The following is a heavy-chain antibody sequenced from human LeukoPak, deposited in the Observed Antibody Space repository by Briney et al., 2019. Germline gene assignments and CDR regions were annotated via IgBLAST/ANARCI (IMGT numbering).Heavy chain of an antibody. D-gene: IGHD6-6*01. Sequence: GASVKVSCKASGYTFPSYFMHWVRQAPGQGLEWMGIINPTGGSTTYAQKFQGRVTITADESTSTAYMELSSLRSEDTAVYYCARRDSSSSGVYYWGQGTLVTVSS. CDR3: ARRDSSSSGVYY. V-gene: IGHV1-46*01. CDR1: GYTFPSYF. CDR2: INPTGGST. J-gene: IGHJ4*02.